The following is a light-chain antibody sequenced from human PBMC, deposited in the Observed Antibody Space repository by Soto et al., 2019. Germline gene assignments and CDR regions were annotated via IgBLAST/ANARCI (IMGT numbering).Light chain of an antibody. CDR1: SSDVGGYNY. CDR2: GVT. CDR3: TSYGGRDDTI. Sequence: QSALTQPPSASGSPGQSVTISCTGTSSDVGGYNYVSWYQQHPGKAPKLIIYGVTDRTSGVPDRFSGSKSGNTASLTVSGLQAEDEADYYCTSYGGRDDTIFGGGTKVTVL. J-gene: IGLJ2*01. V-gene: IGLV2-8*01.